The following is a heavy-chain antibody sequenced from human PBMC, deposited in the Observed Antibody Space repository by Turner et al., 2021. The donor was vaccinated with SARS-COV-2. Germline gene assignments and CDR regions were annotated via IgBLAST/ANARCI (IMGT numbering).Heavy chain of an antibody. CDR3: ARSPTTPGFYYDSSGYYTPYYFDY. CDR1: GFTFSSYS. D-gene: IGHD3-22*01. V-gene: IGHV3-21*01. CDR2: ISSSRRYI. Sequence: EVQLVESGGGLVKPGVSLRLSCASSGFTFSSYSMNWVRQAPGKGLEWVSSISSSRRYIYYADSVKGRFTISRDNAKNSLYLQMNSLRAEDTAVYYCARSPTTPGFYYDSSGYYTPYYFDYWGQGTLVTVSS. J-gene: IGHJ4*02.